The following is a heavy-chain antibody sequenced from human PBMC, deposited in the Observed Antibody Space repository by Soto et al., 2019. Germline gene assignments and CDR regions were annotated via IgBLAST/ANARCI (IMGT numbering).Heavy chain of an antibody. CDR1: GFKFSTFA. Sequence: EVQLLESGGGLVKPGGSLRLSCAASGFKFSTFAMSWVRQAPGKGLEWVSSLGDSGTKTYYAASVRGRFIISRDNSKNTVDLQMNSLRAKDTAVYYCAKEFDTSGYYSYYYAMDVWGQGTTVTVSS. CDR2: LGDSGTKT. V-gene: IGHV3-23*01. D-gene: IGHD3-22*01. J-gene: IGHJ6*02. CDR3: AKEFDTSGYYSYYYAMDV.